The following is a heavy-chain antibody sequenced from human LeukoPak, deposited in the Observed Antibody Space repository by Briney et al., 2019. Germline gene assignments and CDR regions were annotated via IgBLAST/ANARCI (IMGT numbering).Heavy chain of an antibody. CDR2: IYHSGST. J-gene: IGHJ4*02. CDR3: ASSRIAAAGGFDY. CDR1: GGSISSGGYS. D-gene: IGHD6-13*01. V-gene: IGHV4-30-2*01. Sequence: SQTLSLTCAVSGGSISSGGYSWSWIRQPPGKGLEWIGYIYHSGSTYYNPSLKSRVTISVDRSKYRFSLKLSSVTAADTAVYYCASSRIAAAGGFDYWGQGTLVTVSS.